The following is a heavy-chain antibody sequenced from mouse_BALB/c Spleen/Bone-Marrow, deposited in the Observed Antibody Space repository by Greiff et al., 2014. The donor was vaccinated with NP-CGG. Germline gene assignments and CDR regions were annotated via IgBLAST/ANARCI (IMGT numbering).Heavy chain of an antibody. D-gene: IGHD2-14*01. CDR3: ARSGKVRNAMDY. CDR2: ISGYYGDA. V-gene: IGHV1S137*01. J-gene: IGHJ4*01. Sequence: VQLQQSGAKLVRPGVSVKISCKGSGYTFTDHAMHWVKRSHAKSLEWIGLISGYYGDAXXXQKFKGKATMTKDKTSSTAYMELARLTSEDSSIYYCARSGKVRNAMDYWGQGTSVTVSS. CDR1: GYTFTDHA.